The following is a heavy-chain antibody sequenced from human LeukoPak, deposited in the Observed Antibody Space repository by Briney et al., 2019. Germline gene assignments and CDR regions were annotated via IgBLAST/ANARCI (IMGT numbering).Heavy chain of an antibody. V-gene: IGHV3-9*01. J-gene: IGHJ4*02. D-gene: IGHD3-10*01. CDR1: GFTFDDYA. CDR3: AKDIVEDYYGSGSYYTALDY. Sequence: PGGSLRLSCAASGFTFDDYAMHWVRQAPGKGLEWVSGISWNSGSIGYADSVKGRFTISRDNAKNSLYLQMNSLRAEDTALYYCAKDIVEDYYGSGSYYTALDYWGQGTLVTVSS. CDR2: ISWNSGSI.